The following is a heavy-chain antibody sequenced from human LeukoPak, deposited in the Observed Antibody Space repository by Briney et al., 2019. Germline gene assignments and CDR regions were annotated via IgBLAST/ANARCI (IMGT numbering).Heavy chain of an antibody. CDR1: GGTFSSYA. CDR3: ARVMVRGVIISHFQH. J-gene: IGHJ1*01. D-gene: IGHD3-10*01. CDR2: IIPIFGTA. Sequence: SVKVSCKASGGTFSSYAISWVRQAPGQGLEWMGGIIPIFGTANYAQKFQGRVTITADESTSTAYMELSSLRSEDTAVYYCARVMVRGVIISHFQHWGQGTLVTVSS. V-gene: IGHV1-69*13.